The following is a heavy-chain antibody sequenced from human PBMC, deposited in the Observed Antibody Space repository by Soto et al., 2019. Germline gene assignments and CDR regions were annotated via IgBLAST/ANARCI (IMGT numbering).Heavy chain of an antibody. Sequence: QPQLQESGPGLVKPSETLSLTCTVSGGSISSSSYYWGWIRQPPGKGLEWIGSIYYSGSTYYNPSLKSRVTVSVDTSKNQFALKLSSVTAADTAVYYCARLIGSGSYPNWFDPWGQGTPVTVSS. CDR3: ARLIGSGSYPNWFDP. CDR1: GGSISSSSYY. CDR2: IYYSGST. D-gene: IGHD3-10*01. J-gene: IGHJ5*02. V-gene: IGHV4-39*01.